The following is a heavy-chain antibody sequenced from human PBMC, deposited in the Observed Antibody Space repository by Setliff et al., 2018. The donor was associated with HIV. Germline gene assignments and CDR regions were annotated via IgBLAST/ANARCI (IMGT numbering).Heavy chain of an antibody. D-gene: IGHD4-17*01. CDR1: GYSISGSYY. J-gene: IGHJ6*02. V-gene: IGHV4-38-2*01. CDR3: TRGGPTVAYGVDV. CDR2: IYLSGST. Sequence: SETLSLTCAVSGYSISGSYYWAWIRQPPGKGLEWIANIYLSGSTNYNPSLKGRVTISLDTSKNQFYQKLNSVTAADTAIYYCTRGGPTVAYGVDVWGQGTTVTVSS.